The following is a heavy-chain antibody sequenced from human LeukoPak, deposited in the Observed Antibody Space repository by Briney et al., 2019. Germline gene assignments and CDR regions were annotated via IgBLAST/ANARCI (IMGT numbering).Heavy chain of an antibody. D-gene: IGHD3-3*01. CDR3: ARQGWAYYDFWSGSFDY. CDR1: GYSFTSYW. J-gene: IGHJ4*02. CDR2: IYPGDSDT. V-gene: IGHV5-51*01. Sequence: GESLKISCKGSGYSFTSYWIGWVRQMPGKGLECMGIIYPGDSDTRYSPSFQGQVTISADKSISTAYLQWSSLKASDTAMYYCARQGWAYYDFWSGSFDYWGQGTLVTVSS.